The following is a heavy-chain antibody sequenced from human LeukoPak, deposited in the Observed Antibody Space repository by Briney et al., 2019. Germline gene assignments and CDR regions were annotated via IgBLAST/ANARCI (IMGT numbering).Heavy chain of an antibody. CDR2: IYYSGST. D-gene: IGHD5-18*01. J-gene: IGHJ4*02. Sequence: TTSETLSLTCTISGGSISSGSCYWGWIRQPPGKGLEWIGNIYYSGSTYYNPSPKSRVTISVDTPKNQFSLKVSSVTAADTAVYYCARLGYSYAYVDYWGQGTLVTVSS. CDR1: GGSISSGSCY. CDR3: ARLGYSYAYVDY. V-gene: IGHV4-39*01.